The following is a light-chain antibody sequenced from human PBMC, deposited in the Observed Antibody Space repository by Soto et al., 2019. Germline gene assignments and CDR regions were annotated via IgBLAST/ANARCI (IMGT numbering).Light chain of an antibody. Sequence: DIQMTQSPSTLSASVGDRVTITCRASESISSWLAWYQQKSGKAPSLLIYKASSLEVEVPSRFSGSGSGTEFTLAISSLHPDDIAPYYCQQYHSHPLTFGGGTKIEIK. J-gene: IGKJ4*01. V-gene: IGKV1-5*03. CDR3: QQYHSHPLT. CDR1: ESISSW. CDR2: KAS.